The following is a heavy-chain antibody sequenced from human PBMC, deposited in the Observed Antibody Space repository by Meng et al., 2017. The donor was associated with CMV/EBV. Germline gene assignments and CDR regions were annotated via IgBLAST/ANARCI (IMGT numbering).Heavy chain of an antibody. CDR2: INPSGGST. J-gene: IGHJ6*02. CDR1: GYTFTSYY. Sequence: ASVKVSCKASGYTFTSYYMHLVRQAPGQGLEWMGIINPSGGSTSYAQKFQGRVTMTRDTSTSTVYMELSSLRSEDTAVYYCARDSITRPWDYYYGMDVWGQGTTVTVSS. D-gene: IGHD3-16*01. V-gene: IGHV1-46*01. CDR3: ARDSITRPWDYYYGMDV.